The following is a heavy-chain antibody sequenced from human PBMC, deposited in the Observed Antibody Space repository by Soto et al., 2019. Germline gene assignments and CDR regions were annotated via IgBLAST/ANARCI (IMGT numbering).Heavy chain of an antibody. Sequence: SETLSLTCTVSGGSINSGGFYWSWIRQLPEKGLEWIAYIFPSGSTSYNPSLRSRVSISADTSKNQLSLSLTSVTVADTAVYYCARAVAVAAEFDYWGQGTLVTVSS. D-gene: IGHD6-19*01. V-gene: IGHV4-31*03. CDR1: GGSINSGGFY. CDR3: ARAVAVAAEFDY. J-gene: IGHJ4*02. CDR2: IFPSGST.